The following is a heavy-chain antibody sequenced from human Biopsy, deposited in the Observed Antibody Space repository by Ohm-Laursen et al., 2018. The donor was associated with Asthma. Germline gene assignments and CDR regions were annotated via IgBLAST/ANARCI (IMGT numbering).Heavy chain of an antibody. CDR1: GDAMSTSGSY. J-gene: IGHJ2*01. CDR3: ARAVSSSSYWYFDL. D-gene: IGHD6-6*01. Sequence: SETLSLTCIVSGDAMSTSGSYWGWIRQSPGKGPEWIGSIYYSGRTYYNPSLESRVTISADTSKNHFPLKVTSVTAADTAVYYCARAVSSSSYWYFDLWGRGDLVTVSS. CDR2: IYYSGRT. V-gene: IGHV4-39*02.